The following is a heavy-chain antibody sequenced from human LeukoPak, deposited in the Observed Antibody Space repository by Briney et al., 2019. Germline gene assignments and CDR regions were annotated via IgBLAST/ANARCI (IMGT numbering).Heavy chain of an antibody. CDR3: VRDRSPGYFDY. V-gene: IGHV3-23*01. J-gene: IGHJ4*02. Sequence: GGSLRLSCAASGFTFSNYAMSWVRQAPGKGLEWVSSISDSGGSTYYADSVKGRFSISRDNAKNSLFLQMNSLRAEDTAVYYCVRDRSPGYFDYWGQGTLVTVSS. D-gene: IGHD3-10*01. CDR2: ISDSGGST. CDR1: GFTFSNYA.